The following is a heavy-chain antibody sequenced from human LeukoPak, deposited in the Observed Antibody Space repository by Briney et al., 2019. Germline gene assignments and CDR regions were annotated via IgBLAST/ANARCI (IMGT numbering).Heavy chain of an antibody. Sequence: SQTLSLTCTVSGGSISSGSYYWSWIRQPPGTGLEWIGEINHSGSTNYNPSLKSRVTISVDTSKNQFSLKLSSVTAADTAVYYCARGPGTYYYDSSGYSDYWGQGTLVTVSS. J-gene: IGHJ4*02. D-gene: IGHD3-22*01. CDR1: GGSISSGSYY. CDR3: ARGPGTYYYDSSGYSDY. V-gene: IGHV4-39*07. CDR2: INHSGST.